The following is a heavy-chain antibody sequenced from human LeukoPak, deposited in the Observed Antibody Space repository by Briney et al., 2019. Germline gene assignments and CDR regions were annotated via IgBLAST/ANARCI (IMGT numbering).Heavy chain of an antibody. J-gene: IGHJ4*02. D-gene: IGHD4-17*01. Sequence: GASVKVSCKASGYSFTSYGFGWVRLAPGPGMEWMGVISAYDGNPDSSQKLQGRVTLTTDTSTSTAYMELRSLRSDDTAVYCCARDEYGDYPFDYWGQGTPVTVSS. CDR3: ARDEYGDYPFDY. CDR1: GYSFTSYG. V-gene: IGHV1-18*01. CDR2: ISAYDGNP.